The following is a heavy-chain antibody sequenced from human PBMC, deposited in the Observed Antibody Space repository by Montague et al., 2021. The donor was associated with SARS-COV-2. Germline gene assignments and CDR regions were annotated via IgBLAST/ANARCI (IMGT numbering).Heavy chain of an antibody. CDR2: IYYSGTT. CDR3: ARPLVRGVPKAFDI. D-gene: IGHD3-10*01. V-gene: IGHV4-39*01. J-gene: IGHJ3*02. CDR1: GGSITRNYY. Sequence: SETLSLTCTVSGGSITRNYYWGWIRQPPGKGLEWVGNIYYSGTTFINPSLESRVTISVDASKNQFSLNLTSVTVADTAVYYCARPLVRGVPKAFDIWGQEALVIVSS.